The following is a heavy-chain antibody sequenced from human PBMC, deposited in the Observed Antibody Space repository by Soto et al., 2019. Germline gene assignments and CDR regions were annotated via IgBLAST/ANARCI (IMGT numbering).Heavy chain of an antibody. D-gene: IGHD4-17*01. CDR1: GFTFSSYS. V-gene: IGHV3-48*01. CDR3: VTGDGDYVNPFDH. J-gene: IGHJ4*02. Sequence: EVQLVESGGGLVQPGGSLRLSCAASGFTFSSYSMNWVRQAPGKGLEWVSYISSSSSTIYYADSVKGRFAIARDNAKNPGYLKRNNMRAEYTAVYYCVTGDGDYVNPFDHWGRGPLATVS. CDR2: ISSSSSTI.